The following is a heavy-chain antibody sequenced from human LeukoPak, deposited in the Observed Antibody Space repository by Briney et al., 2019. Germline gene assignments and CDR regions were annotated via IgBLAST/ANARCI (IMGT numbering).Heavy chain of an antibody. CDR1: GGTFSSYA. V-gene: IGHV1-69*13. D-gene: IGHD3-22*01. J-gene: IGHJ4*02. CDR3: ATDSPTYYYDSSGYPPLD. Sequence: SVTVSCKASGGTFSSYAISWVRQAPGQGLEWMGGIIPIFGTANYAQKFQGRVTITADESTSTAYMELSSLRSEDTAVYYCATDSPTYYYDSSGYPPLDWGQGTLVTVSS. CDR2: IIPIFGTA.